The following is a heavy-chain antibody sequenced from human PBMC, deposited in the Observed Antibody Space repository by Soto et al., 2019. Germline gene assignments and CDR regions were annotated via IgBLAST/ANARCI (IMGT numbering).Heavy chain of an antibody. J-gene: IGHJ5*02. CDR2: IYYSGST. CDR3: ARELFGRSVWFDP. Sequence: SETLSLTCTVSGGSISSYYWSWIRQPPGKGLEWIGYIYYSGSTNYNPSLKSRVTISVDTSKNQFSLKLSSVTAADTAVYYCARELFGRSVWFDPWGQGALVTVSS. CDR1: GGSISSYY. V-gene: IGHV4-59*01. D-gene: IGHD3-10*01.